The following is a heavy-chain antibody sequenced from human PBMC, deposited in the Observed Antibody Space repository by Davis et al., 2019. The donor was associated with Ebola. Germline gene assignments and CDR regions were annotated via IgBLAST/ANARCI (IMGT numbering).Heavy chain of an antibody. Sequence: MPSETLSPTCTLPGSSTGYYYWSWIRQLPGKGLEWIGYFYYSGHPKYIPSLKSRVTISVDTSKNQISLNLSSVTAADTAVYYCARHRSGYESPIIVVVVAALYCDYWGQGTLVTVSS. V-gene: IGHV4-59*08. D-gene: IGHD2-15*01. CDR1: GSSTGYYY. J-gene: IGHJ4*02. CDR3: ARHRSGYESPIIVVVVAALYCDY. CDR2: FYYSGHP.